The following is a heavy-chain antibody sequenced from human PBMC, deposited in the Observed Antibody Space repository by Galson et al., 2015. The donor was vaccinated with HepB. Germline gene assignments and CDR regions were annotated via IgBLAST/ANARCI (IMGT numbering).Heavy chain of an antibody. V-gene: IGHV1-69*02. CDR1: GGTFSSYT. CDR3: AGPNYDFWSGPEIGYCGMDV. D-gene: IGHD3-3*01. CDR2: IIPILGIA. Sequence: SVKVSCKASGGTFSSYTISWVRQAPGQGLEWMGRIIPILGIANYAQKFQGRVTITADKSTSTAYMELSSLRSEDTAVYYCAGPNYDFWSGPEIGYCGMDVWGQGTTVTASS. J-gene: IGHJ6*02.